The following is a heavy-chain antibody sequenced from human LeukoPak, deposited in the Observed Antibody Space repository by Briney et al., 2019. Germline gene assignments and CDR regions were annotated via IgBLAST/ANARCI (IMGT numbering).Heavy chain of an antibody. V-gene: IGHV3-7*01. CDR2: MKQDGSAI. CDR3: ARTVPGYPDDYFDY. J-gene: IGHJ4*02. D-gene: IGHD6-19*01. Sequence: EKGLERVDHMKQDGSAIYSVDSVKGRFTISRDNDKNSLYLQMNGLTVADTAVYYCARTVPGYPDDYFDYWGQGTLVTVSS.